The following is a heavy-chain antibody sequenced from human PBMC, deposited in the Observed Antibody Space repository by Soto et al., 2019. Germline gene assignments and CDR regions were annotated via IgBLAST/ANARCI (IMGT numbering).Heavy chain of an antibody. Sequence: KTSETLSLTCAVYGGSFSGYYWSWIRQSPGKGLEWIGEVNPTGSTKYNPSLESRVTISVDTSKNQFSLNLNSVTAADTALYYCARSREQWLVDAFDIWGQGTMVTVS. CDR2: VNPTGST. D-gene: IGHD6-19*01. V-gene: IGHV4-34*01. CDR3: ARSREQWLVDAFDI. J-gene: IGHJ3*02. CDR1: GGSFSGYY.